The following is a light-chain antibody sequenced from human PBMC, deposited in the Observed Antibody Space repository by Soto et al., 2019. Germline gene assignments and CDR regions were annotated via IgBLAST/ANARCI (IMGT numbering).Light chain of an antibody. J-gene: IGKJ1*01. CDR3: LLDYAYFWA. CDR2: AAS. CDR1: LPISNY. V-gene: IGKV1-6*01. Sequence: IQMTQSPSSLSASVGDRVTITCRASLPISNYLAWYQQKPGKVPKLLIYAASTLQSGVPSRFSGSGFGTDFTLTINSLQPEDFATYYCLLDYAYFWAFGQGTKVDIK.